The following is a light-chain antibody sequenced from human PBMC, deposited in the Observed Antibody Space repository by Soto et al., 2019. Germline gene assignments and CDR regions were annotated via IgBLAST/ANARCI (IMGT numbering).Light chain of an antibody. J-gene: IGKJ4*01. CDR2: STS. V-gene: IGKV3-20*01. Sequence: EIVLTQSPGTLSLSPGERATLSCRASQSVSSNYLAWYQQRPGQAPRLLIGSTSSRATGVPDRFSGSGSGTDFTLTISRLEPEDFAVYYCQQYSTSPPGVTFGGGTKVDIK. CDR3: QQYSTSPPGVT. CDR1: QSVSSNY.